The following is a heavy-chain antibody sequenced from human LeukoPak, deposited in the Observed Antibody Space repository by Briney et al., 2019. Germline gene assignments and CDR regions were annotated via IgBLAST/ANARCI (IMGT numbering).Heavy chain of an antibody. CDR1: GYTFTSHD. CDR2: ISPYNGNT. Sequence: ASVKVSCKASGYTFTSHDMSWVRQAPGQGLEWMGWISPYNGNTNYAQKLQGRVTVTTDSSTKTAYRELRSLTSDDTAVYYCATMTTVTTGRGFDAWGQGTMVTVSS. D-gene: IGHD4-17*01. V-gene: IGHV1-18*01. J-gene: IGHJ3*01. CDR3: ATMTTVTTGRGFDA.